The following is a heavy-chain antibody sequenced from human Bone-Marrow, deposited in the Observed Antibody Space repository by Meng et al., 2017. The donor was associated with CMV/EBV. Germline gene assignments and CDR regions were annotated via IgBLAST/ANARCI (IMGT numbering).Heavy chain of an antibody. Sequence: SETLSLTCAVYGGSFSGYYWSWIRQPPGKGLEWIGENNHSGSTNYNPSLKSRVTISVDTSKNQFSLKLSSVTAADTAVYYCAREGYKITMVRGALSAGDDYWGQGTLVTVSS. D-gene: IGHD3-10*01. J-gene: IGHJ4*02. CDR1: GGSFSGYY. V-gene: IGHV4-34*01. CDR3: AREGYKITMVRGALSAGDDY. CDR2: NNHSGST.